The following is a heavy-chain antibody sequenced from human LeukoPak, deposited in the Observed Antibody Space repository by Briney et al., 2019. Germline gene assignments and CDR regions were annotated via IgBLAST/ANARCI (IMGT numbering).Heavy chain of an antibody. V-gene: IGHV3-21*01. D-gene: IGHD1-26*01. J-gene: IGHJ4*02. CDR3: ARDSGPAVGPYYFDY. CDR2: ISSSSSYI. Sequence: PGGSLRLSCAASGFSFSSYALNWVRQAPGKGLEWVSSISSSSSYIYYAGSVKGRFTISRDNAKNSLYLQTNSLRAEDTAVYYCARDSGPAVGPYYFDYWGQGTLVTVSS. CDR1: GFSFSSYA.